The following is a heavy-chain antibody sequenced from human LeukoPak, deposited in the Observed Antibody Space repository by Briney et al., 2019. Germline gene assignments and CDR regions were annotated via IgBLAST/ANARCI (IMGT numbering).Heavy chain of an antibody. Sequence: PSQTLSLTCTVSGGSISSGSHYWGWIRQPPGKGLEWIGYISYSGSTYYSPSLKSRVTISVATSKKQFSLKLSSVTAADTAVYYCARHIVPVGSASSWYGGGFDYWGQGTLVTVSS. V-gene: IGHV4-39*01. D-gene: IGHD6-13*01. CDR3: ARHIVPVGSASSWYGGGFDY. CDR2: ISYSGST. J-gene: IGHJ4*02. CDR1: GGSISSGSHY.